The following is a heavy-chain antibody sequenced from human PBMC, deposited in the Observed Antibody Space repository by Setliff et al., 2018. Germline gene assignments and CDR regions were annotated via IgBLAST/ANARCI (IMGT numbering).Heavy chain of an antibody. CDR1: GDSISSRRNY. Sequence: SETLSLTCTVSGDSISSRRNYWGWFRQPAGKEPEWIGQVYTSWSSNYNPSLKSRVTMSVDTSKNQFSLELTSVTAADTAVYYCARMSGFQYMDVWGKGTTVTVSS. V-gene: IGHV4-61*09. D-gene: IGHD3-3*01. CDR3: ARMSGFQYMDV. CDR2: VYTSWSS. J-gene: IGHJ6*03.